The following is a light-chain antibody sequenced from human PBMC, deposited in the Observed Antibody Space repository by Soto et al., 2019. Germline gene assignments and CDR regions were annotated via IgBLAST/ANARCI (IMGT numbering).Light chain of an antibody. J-gene: IGLJ1*01. CDR3: CSYAGSRYYV. CDR2: EGS. CDR1: SRDVGSYNL. Sequence: QSVLTQPASVSGSPGQSITISCTGTSRDVGSYNLVSWYQQHPGKAPKLMIYEGSKRPSGVSNRFSGSKSGNTASLTISGLQAEDEADYYCCSYAGSRYYVFGTGTKVTVL. V-gene: IGLV2-23*01.